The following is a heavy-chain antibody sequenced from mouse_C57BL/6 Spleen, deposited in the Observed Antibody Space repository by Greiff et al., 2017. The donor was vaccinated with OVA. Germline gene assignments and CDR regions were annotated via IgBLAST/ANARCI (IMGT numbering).Heavy chain of an antibody. J-gene: IGHJ2*01. V-gene: IGHV1-42*01. D-gene: IGHD1-1*01. CDR3: ARELRAFFDY. CDR2: INPSTGGT. CDR1: GYSFTGYY. Sequence: EVQLQQSGPELVKPGASVQISCKASGYSFTGYYMNWVKQSPEKSLEWIGEINPSTGGTTYNQKFKAKATLTVDKSSSTAYMQLKSLTSEDSAVYYCARELRAFFDYWGQGTTLTVSS.